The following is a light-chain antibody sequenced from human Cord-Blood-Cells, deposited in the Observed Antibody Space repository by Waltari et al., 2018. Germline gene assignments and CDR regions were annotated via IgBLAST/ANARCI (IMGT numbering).Light chain of an antibody. CDR3: CSYAGSRV. J-gene: IGLJ3*02. CDR1: SCDVGTYNL. CDR2: EGS. V-gene: IGLV2-23*01. Sequence: QSALTQPASVSGSPGQSITISSTATSCDVGTYNLVSWYQQHPGKAPKLMIYEGSKRPSGVSNRFSGSKSGNTASLTISGLQAEDEADYYCCSYAGSRVFGGGTKLTVL.